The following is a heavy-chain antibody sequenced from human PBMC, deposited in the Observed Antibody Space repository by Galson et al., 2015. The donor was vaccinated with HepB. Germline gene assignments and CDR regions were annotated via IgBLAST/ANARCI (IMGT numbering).Heavy chain of an antibody. CDR1: GFTFSSYG. Sequence: SLRLSCAASGFTFSSYGMHWVRQAPGKGLEWVAVISYDGSNKYYADSVKGRFTISRDNSKNTLYLQMNSLRAEDTAVYYCAKGVPGSYGDAFDIWGQGTMVTASS. J-gene: IGHJ3*02. D-gene: IGHD1-26*01. CDR2: ISYDGSNK. V-gene: IGHV3-30*18. CDR3: AKGVPGSYGDAFDI.